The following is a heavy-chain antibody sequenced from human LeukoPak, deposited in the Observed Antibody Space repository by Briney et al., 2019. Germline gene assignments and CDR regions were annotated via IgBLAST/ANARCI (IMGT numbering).Heavy chain of an antibody. Sequence: ASVKVSCKASGYTFTSYDINWVRQATGQGLEWMGWMNPNSGNTGYAQKFQGRVTITRNTSISTAYMELSSLRSEDTAVYYCARGRRRGYSSSTYNWFDPWGQGTLVTVSS. CDR2: MNPNSGNT. CDR1: GYTFTSYD. V-gene: IGHV1-8*01. D-gene: IGHD6-6*01. CDR3: ARGRRRGYSSSTYNWFDP. J-gene: IGHJ5*02.